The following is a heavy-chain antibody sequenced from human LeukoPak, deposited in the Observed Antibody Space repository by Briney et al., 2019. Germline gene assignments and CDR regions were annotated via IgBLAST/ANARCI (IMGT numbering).Heavy chain of an antibody. J-gene: IGHJ4*02. CDR3: AKGGGRFLEWLPSDYFDY. Sequence: PGRSLRLSCAAPGFTFDDYAMHWVRQAPGKGLEWVSGISWNSGSIGYADSVKGRFTISRDNAKNSLYLQMNSLGAEDTALYYCAKGGGRFLEWLPSDYFDYWGQGTLVTVSS. CDR1: GFTFDDYA. V-gene: IGHV3-9*01. D-gene: IGHD3-3*01. CDR2: ISWNSGSI.